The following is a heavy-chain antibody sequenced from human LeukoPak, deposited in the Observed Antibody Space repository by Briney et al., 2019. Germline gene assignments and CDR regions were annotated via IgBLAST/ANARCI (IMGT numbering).Heavy chain of an antibody. Sequence: SETLSLTCTVSGGSITSYYWSWIRQPPGKGLEWIGYIYSSGSTTYNPSLKSRVTISVDMSKNQFSLKLTSVTAADTAVYYCARRAVAENYFDYWGQGTLVTDSS. CDR3: ARRAVAENYFDY. V-gene: IGHV4-59*08. CDR2: IYSSGST. CDR1: GGSITSYY. D-gene: IGHD6-19*01. J-gene: IGHJ4*02.